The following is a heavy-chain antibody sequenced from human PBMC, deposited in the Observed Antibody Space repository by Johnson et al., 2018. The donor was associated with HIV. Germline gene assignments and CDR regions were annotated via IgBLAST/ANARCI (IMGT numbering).Heavy chain of an antibody. Sequence: QVKLVESGGGLVKPGGSLRLSCAASGFTFSDYYMSWIRQAPGKGLEWVSYISTSGSSIYYADSVKGRFTISRDNAKKSLFLQMNSLRAEDTAVYYCARRGRSSSWYDLDIWGQGTMVSVSS. J-gene: IGHJ3*02. CDR2: ISTSGSSI. D-gene: IGHD6-13*01. CDR1: GFTFSDYY. CDR3: ARRGRSSSWYDLDI. V-gene: IGHV3-11*04.